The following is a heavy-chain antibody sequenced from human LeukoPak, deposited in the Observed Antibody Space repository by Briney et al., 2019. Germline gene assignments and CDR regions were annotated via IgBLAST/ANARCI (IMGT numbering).Heavy chain of an antibody. CDR3: ARILWFGESYYFDY. Sequence: SETLSLTCAVSGGSISSGGYSWTWIRRPPGKGLEWIGYIYHSGSTYYNPSLKSRITISVDRSKNQFSLKLSSVTAADTAVYYCARILWFGESYYFDYWSQGTLVTVSS. CDR1: GGSISSGGYS. J-gene: IGHJ4*02. V-gene: IGHV4-30-2*01. D-gene: IGHD3-10*01. CDR2: IYHSGST.